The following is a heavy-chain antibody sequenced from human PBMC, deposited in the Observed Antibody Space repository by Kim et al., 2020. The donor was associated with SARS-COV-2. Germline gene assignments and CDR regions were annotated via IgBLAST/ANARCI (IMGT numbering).Heavy chain of an antibody. CDR3: ARLLITGREIVVVPAAISGSDFDY. Sequence: SETLSLTCTVSGGSISSSSYYWGWIRQPPGKGLEWIGSIYYSGSTYYNPSLKSRVTISVDTSKNQFSLKLSSVTAADTAVYYCARLLITGREIVVVPAAISGSDFDYWGQGTLVTVSS. D-gene: IGHD2-2*01. CDR1: GGSISSSSYY. J-gene: IGHJ4*02. CDR2: IYYSGST. V-gene: IGHV4-39*01.